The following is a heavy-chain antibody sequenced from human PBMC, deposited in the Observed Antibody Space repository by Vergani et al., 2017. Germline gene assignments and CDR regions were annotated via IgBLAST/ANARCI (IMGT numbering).Heavy chain of an antibody. CDR1: GGTFSSYA. CDR2: IIPILGKA. CDR3: ARDYDSSGYRLGY. J-gene: IGHJ4*02. D-gene: IGHD3-22*01. Sequence: QVQLVQSGAEVKKPGSSVKVSCKASGGTFSSYAISWVRQAPGQGLGWMGRIIPILGKANYAQKFQGSVTLTADESTSTAYMELSRLRSEDTAVYYCARDYDSSGYRLGYWGQGTLVTVSS. V-gene: IGHV1-69*11.